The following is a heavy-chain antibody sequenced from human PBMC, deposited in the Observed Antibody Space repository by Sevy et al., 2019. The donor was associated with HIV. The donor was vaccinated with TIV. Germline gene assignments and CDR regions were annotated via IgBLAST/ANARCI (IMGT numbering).Heavy chain of an antibody. CDR1: GDSVSSKSSS. J-gene: IGHJ3*01. CDR3: VRDLAGARKAYDV. V-gene: IGHV6-1*01. CDR2: TYFRSKGYN. Sequence: SQTLSLTCAISGDSVSSKSSSWNWIRQSPSRGLEWLGRTYFRSKGYNDYAVSVEGRITINPDTSKNEFSLQLKSVTPGDTAVYYGVRDLAGARKAYDVWGQGTRVTVSS. D-gene: IGHD6-19*01.